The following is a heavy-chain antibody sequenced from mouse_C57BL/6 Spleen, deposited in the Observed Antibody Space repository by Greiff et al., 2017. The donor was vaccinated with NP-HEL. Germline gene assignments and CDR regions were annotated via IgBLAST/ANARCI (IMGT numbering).Heavy chain of an antibody. CDR2: IDPSDSYT. CDR3: ARGNYEDWFAY. V-gene: IGHV1-69*01. CDR1: GYTFTSYW. Sequence: QVQLQQPGAELVMPGASVKLSCKASGYTFTSYWMHWVKQRPGQGLEWIGEIDPSDSYTNYNQKFKGKSTLTVDKSSSTAYMQLSSLTSEDSAVYYCARGNYEDWFAYWGQGTLVTVAA. J-gene: IGHJ3*01. D-gene: IGHD2-1*01.